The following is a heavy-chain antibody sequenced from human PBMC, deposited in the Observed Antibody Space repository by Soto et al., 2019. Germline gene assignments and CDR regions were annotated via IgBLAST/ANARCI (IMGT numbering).Heavy chain of an antibody. CDR2: MSGAGSSS. CDR1: GFTFSSYA. Sequence: DVQLLESGGDLVQPGGSLRLSCAASGFTFSSYAMSWVRQAPGKGLEWVSSMSGAGSSSYDADSVKGRFTISRDNSKNTLYLQMNTLRAEDTALYYCAKGPIFGVENIYDYWGQGTLVTVSS. CDR3: AKGPIFGVENIYDY. V-gene: IGHV3-23*01. J-gene: IGHJ4*02. D-gene: IGHD3-3*01.